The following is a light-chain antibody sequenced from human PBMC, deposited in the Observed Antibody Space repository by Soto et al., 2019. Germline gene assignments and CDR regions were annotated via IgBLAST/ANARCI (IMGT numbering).Light chain of an antibody. CDR3: SSYTSSSTRV. J-gene: IGLJ1*01. CDR2: DVS. V-gene: IGLV2-14*01. CDR1: SSDVGGYNY. Sequence: QSALTQPASVSGCPGQSITISCTGTSSDVGGYNYVSWYQQHPGKAPKLMIYDVSNRPSGVSNRFSGSKSGNTASLTISGLQAEDEADYYCSSYTSSSTRVFGTRTKLTVL.